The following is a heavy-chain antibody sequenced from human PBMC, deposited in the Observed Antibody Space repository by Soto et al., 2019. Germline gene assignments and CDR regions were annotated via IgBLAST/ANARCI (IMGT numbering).Heavy chain of an antibody. Sequence: AHLSESGGGLQQPGGSLKLSCEASRFTFSNFAMSWVRQAPGKGLEWISTIGVTAGSTYYTDSVRGRFTISSDNSKNTLYLEMNSLRAEDTALYYCAKVMYTWNDVAAFDSWGQGTLVAVSS. V-gene: IGHV3-23*01. CDR2: IGVTAGST. D-gene: IGHD1-1*01. J-gene: IGHJ4*02. CDR3: AKVMYTWNDVAAFDS. CDR1: RFTFSNFA.